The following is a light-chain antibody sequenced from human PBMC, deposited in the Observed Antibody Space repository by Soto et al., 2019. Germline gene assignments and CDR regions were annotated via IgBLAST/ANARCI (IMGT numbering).Light chain of an antibody. CDR1: QSVSSSY. Sequence: EIVLTQSPGTLSLSPGERATLSFRASQSVSSSYLAWYQQKPGQSPRLLIYGASSRATGIPDRFRGSGSGTDFTLTISRLEPEYFAVYYCKQYGSSPETFGQGTKVEIK. CDR3: KQYGSSPET. J-gene: IGKJ1*01. CDR2: GAS. V-gene: IGKV3-20*01.